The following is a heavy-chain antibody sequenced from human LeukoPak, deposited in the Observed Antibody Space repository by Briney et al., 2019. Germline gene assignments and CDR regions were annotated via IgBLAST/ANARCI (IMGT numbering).Heavy chain of an antibody. J-gene: IGHJ3*02. Sequence: GGSLRLSCAASGFTFSNYAMSWVRQAPGKGLEWVSAISDSGGTTLYADSVRGRFTISRDNSKNTLYLQMNSLRAEDTAVYYCAKDLRAATGGFDIWGQGTMVTVSS. CDR2: ISDSGGTT. CDR3: AKDLRAATGGFDI. CDR1: GFTFSNYA. V-gene: IGHV3-23*01. D-gene: IGHD2-8*02.